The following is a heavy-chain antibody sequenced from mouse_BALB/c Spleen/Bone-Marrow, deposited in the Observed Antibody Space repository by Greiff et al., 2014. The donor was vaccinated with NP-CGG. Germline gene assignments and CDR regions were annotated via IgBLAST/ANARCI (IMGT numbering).Heavy chain of an antibody. D-gene: IGHD2-1*01. Sequence: VQLKESGPGLGKPSQSLSLTCTVTGYSITRDSAWDWIRQFSGKKMEWMAYISYSGSTTYNPSLKSRISITRDTSKNQFFLQLNSVTTEDTATYYCARRGYYGTFLFAYWGQGTLVTVSA. V-gene: IGHV3-2*02. J-gene: IGHJ3*01. CDR3: ARRGYYGTFLFAY. CDR1: GYSITRDSA. CDR2: ISYSGST.